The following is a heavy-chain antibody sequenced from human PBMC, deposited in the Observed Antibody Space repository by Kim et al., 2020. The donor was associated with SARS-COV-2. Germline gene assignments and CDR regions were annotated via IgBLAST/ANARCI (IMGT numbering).Heavy chain of an antibody. D-gene: IGHD3-22*01. CDR2: ISSSSSYI. CDR1: GFTFSSYS. Sequence: GGSLRLSCAASGFTFSSYSMNWVRQAPGKGLEWVSSISSSSSYIYYADSVKGRFTISRDNAKNSLYLQMNSLRAEDTAVYYCARAVRSITMIVVVTPDIWGQGTMVTVSS. J-gene: IGHJ3*02. V-gene: IGHV3-21*01. CDR3: ARAVRSITMIVVVTPDI.